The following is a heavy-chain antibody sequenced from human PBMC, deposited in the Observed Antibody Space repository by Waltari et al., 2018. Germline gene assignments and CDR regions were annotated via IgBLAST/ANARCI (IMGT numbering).Heavy chain of an antibody. D-gene: IGHD4-17*01. CDR3: ARPGEGPSSH. CDR2: IYIAGRT. Sequence: EVQLVESGGGLIQPGGSLRLSCAASGSIASANYMNWVRQAPGKGPQWVSVIYIAGRTYYADSVKGRFTISRDNTKNTVYLQMNNLKTEDTAVYYCARPGEGPSSHWGQGTLVTVSS. J-gene: IGHJ4*02. CDR1: GSIASANY. V-gene: IGHV3-53*01.